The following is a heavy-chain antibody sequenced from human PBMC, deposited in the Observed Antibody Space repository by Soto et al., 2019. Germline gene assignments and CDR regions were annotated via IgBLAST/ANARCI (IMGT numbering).Heavy chain of an antibody. Sequence: EVHLVESGGGVVQPGGSLRLSCAASGFTFGSHWMHWVRQAPGKELMWVSRISGDGRSISYADSVKGRFTISRDNAKNTLYLQMNSLRAEDTAMYYCIGDRWGGVVGSAFWGQGTLVTVSS. J-gene: IGHJ4*02. CDR1: GFTFGSHW. V-gene: IGHV3-74*01. CDR3: IGDRWGGVVGSAF. D-gene: IGHD2-15*01. CDR2: ISGDGRSI.